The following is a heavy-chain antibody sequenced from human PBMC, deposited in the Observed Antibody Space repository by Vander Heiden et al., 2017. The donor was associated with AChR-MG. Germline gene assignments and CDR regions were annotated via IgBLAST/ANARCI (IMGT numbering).Heavy chain of an antibody. J-gene: IGHJ5*02. Sequence: QLQLQESGPGLVKPSETLSLTCTVSGGSLSSSSHYWGWIRQPPGKGLEWIGSIYYSGSTYYNPSLKSRVTISVDTSKNQFSLKLSSVTAADTAVYYCARHGIAARINWFDPWGQGTLVTVSS. CDR1: GGSLSSSSHY. V-gene: IGHV4-39*01. D-gene: IGHD6-6*01. CDR2: IYYSGST. CDR3: ARHGIAARINWFDP.